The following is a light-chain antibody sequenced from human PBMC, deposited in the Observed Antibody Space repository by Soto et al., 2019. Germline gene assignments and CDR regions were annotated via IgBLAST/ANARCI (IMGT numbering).Light chain of an antibody. V-gene: IGKV3-20*01. CDR3: QPYGSSPAWT. J-gene: IGKJ1*01. Sequence: EIVLTQSPGTLSLSPGERATLSCRASQSVSSSYLAWYQQKPGQAPRLLIYGASSRATGIPDRFSGSGSGTDFTLTISRQGAGDFAVNDCQPYGSSPAWTFGQGTKVEIK. CDR2: GAS. CDR1: QSVSSSY.